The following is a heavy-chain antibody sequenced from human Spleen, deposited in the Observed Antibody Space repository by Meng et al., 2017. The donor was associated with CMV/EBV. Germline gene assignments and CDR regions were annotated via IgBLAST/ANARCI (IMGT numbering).Heavy chain of an antibody. D-gene: IGHD1-20*01. CDR2: ISSSSRNI. J-gene: IGHJ4*02. CDR3: ARDNWNDGMCFDF. Sequence: GESLKISCAISGFTFSRYRMNWVRQAPGKGLEWVSSISSSSRNIYYADSVKGRFTISRDNSKNTLYLQMNSLRAEDTAVYYCARDNWNDGMCFDFWGQGTLVTVSS. V-gene: IGHV3-21*04. CDR1: GFTFSRYR.